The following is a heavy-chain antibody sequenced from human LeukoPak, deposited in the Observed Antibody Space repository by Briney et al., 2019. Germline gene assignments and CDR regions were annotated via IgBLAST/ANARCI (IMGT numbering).Heavy chain of an antibody. V-gene: IGHV3-33*01. CDR3: ARDRCTNGVCYYDY. D-gene: IGHD2-8*01. CDR1: GFTFSSYG. J-gene: IGHJ4*02. Sequence: PGRSLRLSCAASGFTFSSYGMHWVRQALGKGLEWVAVIWYDGSIKYYGDSVRGRFTISRDNPKNTLYLQMNSLRAEDTAVYYCARDRCTNGVCYYDYWGRGTLVTVSS. CDR2: IWYDGSIK.